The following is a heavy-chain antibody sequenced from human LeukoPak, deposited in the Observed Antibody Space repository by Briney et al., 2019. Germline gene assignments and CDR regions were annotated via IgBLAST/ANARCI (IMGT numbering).Heavy chain of an antibody. CDR3: ASASARPGWFDP. CDR1: GFTFSDYY. D-gene: IGHD6-6*01. CDR2: ISSSGSTI. V-gene: IGHV3-11*01. J-gene: IGHJ5*02. Sequence: GGSLRLSCAASGFTFSDYYMSWIRQAPGKGLEWVSYISSSGSTIYYADSVKVRFTISRDNAKNSLYLLMNSLRAEDTAVYYCASASARPGWFDPWGQGTRVTVSS.